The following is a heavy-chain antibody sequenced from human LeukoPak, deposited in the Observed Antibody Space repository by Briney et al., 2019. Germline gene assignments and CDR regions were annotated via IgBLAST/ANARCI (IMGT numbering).Heavy chain of an antibody. D-gene: IGHD6-13*01. CDR2: ISSSSSYI. V-gene: IGHV3-21*01. CDR3: ARGRVAAAGTSTLNYYYYGMDV. J-gene: IGHJ6*02. CDR1: GFTVSSNY. Sequence: GGSLRLSCAASGFTVSSNYMSWVRQAPGKGLEWVSSISSSSSYIYYADSVKGRFTISRDNAKNSLYLQMNSLRAEDTAVYYCARGRVAAAGTSTLNYYYYGMDVWGQGTTVTVSS.